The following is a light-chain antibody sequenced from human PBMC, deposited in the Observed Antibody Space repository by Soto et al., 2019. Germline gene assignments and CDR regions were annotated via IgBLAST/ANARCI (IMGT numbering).Light chain of an antibody. V-gene: IGLV1-40*01. CDR2: TNS. Sequence: QSVLTQPPSVSGAPGQRVTISCTGTSSNIGADYDVHWYQQLPGTAPKLLIYTNSNRPSGVPDRFSGSKSGTSASLAITGLQAEDEADYYCQSYDSSLSGYYVFGAGTKVNVL. CDR3: QSYDSSLSGYYV. J-gene: IGLJ1*01. CDR1: SSNIGADYD.